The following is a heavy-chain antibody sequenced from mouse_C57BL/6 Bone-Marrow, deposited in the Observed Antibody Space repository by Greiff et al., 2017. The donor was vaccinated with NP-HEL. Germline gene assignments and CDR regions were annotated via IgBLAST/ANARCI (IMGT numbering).Heavy chain of an antibody. Sequence: VKLQESGPGLVQPSQSLSITCTVSGFSLTSYGVHWVRQPPGKGLEWLGVIWSGGSTDYNAAFISRLSISKDNSKSQVFFKMNSLQADDTAIYYCAKTGTGNWYFDVWGTGTTVTVSS. D-gene: IGHD4-1*01. CDR2: IWSGGST. CDR1: GFSLTSYG. J-gene: IGHJ1*03. V-gene: IGHV2-4*01. CDR3: AKTGTGNWYFDV.